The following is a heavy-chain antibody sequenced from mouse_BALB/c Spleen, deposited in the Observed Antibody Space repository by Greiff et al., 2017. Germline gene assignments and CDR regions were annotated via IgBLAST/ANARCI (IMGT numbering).Heavy chain of an antibody. CDR3: ARYPYAMDY. J-gene: IGHJ4*01. CDR2: ISSGGGNT. Sequence: EVQVVESGGGLVKPGGSLKLSCAASGFTFSSYTMSWVRQTPEKRLEWVATISSGGGNTYYPDSVKGRFTISRDNAKNNLYLQMSSLRSEDTALYYCARYPYAMDYWGQGTSVTVSS. V-gene: IGHV5-9*03. CDR1: GFTFSSYT.